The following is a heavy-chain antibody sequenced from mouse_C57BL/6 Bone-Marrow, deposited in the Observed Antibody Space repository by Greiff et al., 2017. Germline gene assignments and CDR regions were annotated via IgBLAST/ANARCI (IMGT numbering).Heavy chain of an antibody. Sequence: VQLQQPGAELVMPGASVKLSCKASGYTFTSYWMHWVKQRPGQGLEWIGEIDPSDSYTNYNQKFKGKSTLTVDKSSSTAYMQRSSLTSEDSAVYYCARWGYDGGRFAYWGQGTLVTVSA. CDR3: ARWGYDGGRFAY. CDR2: IDPSDSYT. CDR1: GYTFTSYW. J-gene: IGHJ3*01. V-gene: IGHV1-69*01. D-gene: IGHD2-2*01.